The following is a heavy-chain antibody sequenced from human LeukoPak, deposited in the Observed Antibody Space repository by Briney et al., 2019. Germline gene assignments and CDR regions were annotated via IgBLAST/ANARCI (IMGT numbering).Heavy chain of an antibody. V-gene: IGHV4-4*07. J-gene: IGHJ6*03. CDR1: GGYISSYY. CDR2: IYTSGST. Sequence: SETLSLTCTVSGGYISSYYWSWIRQPAGKGLEWIGRIYTSGSTNYNPSLKSRVTMSVDTSKNQFSLKLSSVTAADTAVYYCSTSSSYYYYMDVWGKGTTVTVSS. CDR3: STSSSYYYYMDV. D-gene: IGHD2-2*01.